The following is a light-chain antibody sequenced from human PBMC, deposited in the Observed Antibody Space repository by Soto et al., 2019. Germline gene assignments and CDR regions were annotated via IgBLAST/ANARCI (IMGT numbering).Light chain of an antibody. V-gene: IGLV1-47*01. CDR3: AAWDDNLRSVV. J-gene: IGLJ2*01. CDR2: RNN. Sequence: QSVVTQAPSASGAPGQRVFISCSGSSPNIGSNYVYWYQQFPGTAPKLLILRNNQRPSGVPDRFSASKSGTSASLAISGLRSEDEADYHCAAWDDNLRSVVFGGGTKLTVL. CDR1: SPNIGSNY.